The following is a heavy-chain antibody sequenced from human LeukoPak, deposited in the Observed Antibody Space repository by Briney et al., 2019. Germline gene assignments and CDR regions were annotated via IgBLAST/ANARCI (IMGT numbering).Heavy chain of an antibody. CDR1: GFTFSSYS. V-gene: IGHV3-21*01. CDR3: ARDWGSYPHSDY. J-gene: IGHJ4*02. CDR2: ISSSSYI. Sequence: GGSLRLSCAASGFTFSSYSMNWVRQAPGKGLEWVSSISSSSYIYYADSVKGRFTISRDNAKNSLYLQMNSLRAEDTAVYYCARDWGSYPHSDYWGQGTLVTVSS. D-gene: IGHD3-16*02.